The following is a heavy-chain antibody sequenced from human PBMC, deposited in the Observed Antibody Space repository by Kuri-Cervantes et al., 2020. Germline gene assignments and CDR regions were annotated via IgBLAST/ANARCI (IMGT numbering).Heavy chain of an antibody. V-gene: IGHV4-61*01. Sequence: SETLSLTCTVSGGSVSSGSYYWSWIRQPPGKGLEWIGYIYYSGSTNYNPSLKSRVTISVDTSKNQFSLKLSSVTAADTAVYYCARGGYGYFDYWGQGTLVTVSS. D-gene: IGHD5-18*01. CDR3: ARGGYGYFDY. CDR2: IYYSGST. CDR1: GGSVSSGSYY. J-gene: IGHJ4*02.